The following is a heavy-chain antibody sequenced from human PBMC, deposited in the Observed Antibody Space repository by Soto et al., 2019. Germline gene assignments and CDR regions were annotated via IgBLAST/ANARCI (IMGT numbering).Heavy chain of an antibody. V-gene: IGHV4-39*01. J-gene: IGHJ3*02. Sequence: QLQLQESGPGLVKPSETLSLTCTVSGGSISSSSYYWGWIRQPPGKGLEWIGSIYYSGSTYYNPALKSLATLSVATYDNPFSLRLSSVTAADTAVYYCARLIGAFDILGQWTMVPVSS. CDR1: GGSISSSSYY. CDR2: IYYSGST. D-gene: IGHD2-21*01. CDR3: ARLIGAFDI.